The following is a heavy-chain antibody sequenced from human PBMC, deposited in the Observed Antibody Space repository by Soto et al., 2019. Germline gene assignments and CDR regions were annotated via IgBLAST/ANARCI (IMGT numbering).Heavy chain of an antibody. CDR2: IYYSGST. V-gene: IGHV4-39*01. CDR1: GGSISSSSYY. D-gene: IGHD6-19*01. Sequence: SETLSLTCTVSGGSISSSSYYWGWIRQPPGKGLEWIGSIYYSGSTYYNPSLKSRVTISVDTSKNQFSLKLSSVTAADTAVYYCARQTYGGSGWYGDYYYYGMDVWGQGTRVTVSS. CDR3: ARQTYGGSGWYGDYYYYGMDV. J-gene: IGHJ6*02.